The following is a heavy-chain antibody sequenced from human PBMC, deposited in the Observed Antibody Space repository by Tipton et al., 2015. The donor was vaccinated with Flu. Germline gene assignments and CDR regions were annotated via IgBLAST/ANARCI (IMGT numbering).Heavy chain of an antibody. V-gene: IGHV1-46*04. CDR1: GYTFTSYY. J-gene: IGHJ6*03. Sequence: QSGPEVKKPGASVKVSCKASGYTFTSYYMHWVRQAPGQGLEWMGIINPSGGSTSYAQKLQGRVTMTRDTSTSTVYMELSSLRSEDTAVYYCATRGYCSGGSCSGSYYYYMDVWGKGTTVTVSS. D-gene: IGHD2-15*01. CDR3: ATRGYCSGGSCSGSYYYYMDV. CDR2: INPSGGST.